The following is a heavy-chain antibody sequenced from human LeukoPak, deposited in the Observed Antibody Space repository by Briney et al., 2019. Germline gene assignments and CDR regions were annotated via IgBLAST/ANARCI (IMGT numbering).Heavy chain of an antibody. CDR3: ARGDTVTTEAHYYYGMDV. Sequence: ASVKVSCKASGGTFSSYAISWVRPAPGQGLEWMGRIIPILGIANYAQKFQGRVTITADKSTSTAYMELSSLRSEDTAVYYCARGDTVTTEAHYYYGMDVWGQGTTVTVSS. D-gene: IGHD4-11*01. J-gene: IGHJ6*02. CDR2: IIPILGIA. CDR1: GGTFSSYA. V-gene: IGHV1-69*04.